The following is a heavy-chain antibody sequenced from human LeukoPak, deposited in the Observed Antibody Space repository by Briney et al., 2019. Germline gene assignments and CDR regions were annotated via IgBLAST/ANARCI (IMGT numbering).Heavy chain of an antibody. D-gene: IGHD4/OR15-4a*01. CDR3: ARDRNGDGATYFSY. CDR2: IYSGGST. V-gene: IGHV4-4*07. J-gene: IGHJ4*02. Sequence: SETLSLNCTVSGGSINTYYWSWVRQPAGKGLEWIGRIYSGGSTHYNPSLNSRVTMSVDSSKNEFSLKLSSVTAADTAVYSCARDRNGDGATYFSYWGQGTLVTVSS. CDR1: GGSINTYY.